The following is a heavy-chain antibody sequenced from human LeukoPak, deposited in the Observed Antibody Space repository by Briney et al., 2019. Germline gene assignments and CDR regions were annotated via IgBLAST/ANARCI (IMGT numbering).Heavy chain of an antibody. J-gene: IGHJ5*02. V-gene: IGHV4-34*01. CDR3: SRRSGKAVSGVNWFDP. Sequence: SETLSLTCAVYGGSFSGYYWSWIRRPPGKGLEWIGEINHSGSTNYNPSLKSRFTISADTSKNQFSLKFTSVTAADTAVYHCSRRSGKAVSGVNWFDPWGQGTLVTVSS. CDR2: INHSGST. D-gene: IGHD1-26*01. CDR1: GGSFSGYY.